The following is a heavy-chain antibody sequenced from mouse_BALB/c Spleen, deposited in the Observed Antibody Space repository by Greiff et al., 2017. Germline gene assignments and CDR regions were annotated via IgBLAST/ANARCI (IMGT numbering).Heavy chain of an antibody. CDR1: GFTFSSYA. J-gene: IGHJ2*01. CDR2: ISSGGST. V-gene: IGHV5-6-5*01. Sequence: EVMLVESGGGLVKPGGSLKLSCAASGFTFSSYAMSWVRQTPEKRLEWVASISSGGSTYYPDSVKGRFTISRDNARNILYLQMSSLRSEDTAMYYCARGRDYGSSYKWDPFDYWGQGTTLTVSS. D-gene: IGHD1-1*01. CDR3: ARGRDYGSSYKWDPFDY.